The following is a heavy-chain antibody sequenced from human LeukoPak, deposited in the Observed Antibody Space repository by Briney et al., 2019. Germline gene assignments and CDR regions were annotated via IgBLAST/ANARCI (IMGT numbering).Heavy chain of an antibody. Sequence: SETLSLTCTVSGGSISSSNYYWGWIRQPPGKGLEWIGTIYYSGSTYYNPSLKSRITISVDTSKNQFSLKLSSVTAADTAVYYCARPTSKLGSFDYWGQGTLVTVSS. D-gene: IGHD2/OR15-2a*01. CDR2: IYYSGST. CDR1: GGSISSSNYY. J-gene: IGHJ4*02. V-gene: IGHV4-39*01. CDR3: ARPTSKLGSFDY.